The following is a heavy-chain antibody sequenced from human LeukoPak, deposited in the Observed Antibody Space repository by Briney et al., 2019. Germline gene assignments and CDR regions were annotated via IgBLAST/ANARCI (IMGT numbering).Heavy chain of an antibody. D-gene: IGHD3-3*01. CDR2: INHSGST. Sequence: PSETLSLTCAVYGGSFSGYYWSWIRQPPGKGLEWIGEINHSGSTNYNPSLKSRVTISVDTSKNQFSLKLSSVTAADTAVYYCARASSFWSGYYWNWGQGTLVTVSS. CDR3: ARASSFWSGYYWN. J-gene: IGHJ4*02. V-gene: IGHV4-34*01. CDR1: GGSFSGYY.